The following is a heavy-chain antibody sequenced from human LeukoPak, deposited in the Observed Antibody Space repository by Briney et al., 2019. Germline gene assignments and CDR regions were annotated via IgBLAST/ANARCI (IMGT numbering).Heavy chain of an antibody. D-gene: IGHD5-24*01. Sequence: SVKVSCKASGGTFSNYPIIWVRQTPGGGLECLGGIIPIYGTANYALMFQGRITLAAHESTATAYMELRSLTSDDTDMYFCATHTGGYNYWWFDIWGQGTLVSVSS. CDR3: ATHTGGYNYWWFDI. CDR2: IIPIYGTA. CDR1: GGTFSNYP. V-gene: IGHV1-69*13. J-gene: IGHJ5*02.